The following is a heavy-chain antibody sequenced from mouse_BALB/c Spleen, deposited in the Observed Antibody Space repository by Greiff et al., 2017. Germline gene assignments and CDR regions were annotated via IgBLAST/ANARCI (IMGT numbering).Heavy chain of an antibody. CDR2: ISYSGST. V-gene: IGHV3-8*02. CDR3: ANYYGSSYYAMDY. Sequence: EVQLVESGPSLVKPSQTLSLTCSVTGDSITSGYWNWIRKFPGNKLEYMGYISYSGSTYYNPSLKSRISITRDTSKNQYYLQLNSVTTEDTATYYCANYYGSSYYAMDYWGQGTSVTVSS. CDR1: GDSITSGY. J-gene: IGHJ4*01. D-gene: IGHD1-1*01.